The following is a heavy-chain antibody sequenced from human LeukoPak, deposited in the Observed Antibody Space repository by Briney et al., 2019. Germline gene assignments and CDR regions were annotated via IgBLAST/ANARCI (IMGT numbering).Heavy chain of an antibody. V-gene: IGHV3-48*03. CDR1: GFTFSSYE. J-gene: IGHJ6*04. CDR2: ISSSGSTI. Sequence: GSLRLSFAASGFTFSSYEMNWVRQAPGKGLAWVSYISSSGSTIYYSDSVKGRFTISRDNAKNSLYLQMNSLRAEDTAVYYCAELGITMIGGVWGKGTTVTISS. CDR3: AELGITMIGGV. D-gene: IGHD3-10*02.